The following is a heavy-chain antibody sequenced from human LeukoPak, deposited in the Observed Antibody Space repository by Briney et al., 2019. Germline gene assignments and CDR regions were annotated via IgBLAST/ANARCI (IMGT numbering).Heavy chain of an antibody. D-gene: IGHD3-22*01. CDR2: ISGSGGST. Sequence: GGSLRLSCAASGFTFSSYAMSWVRQAPGKGLEWVSAISGSGGSTYYADSAKGRFTISRDNSKDTLYLQMNSLRAEDTAVYYCAKNSVRSGYYYGYWGQGTLVTVSS. J-gene: IGHJ4*02. CDR1: GFTFSSYA. CDR3: AKNSVRSGYYYGY. V-gene: IGHV3-23*01.